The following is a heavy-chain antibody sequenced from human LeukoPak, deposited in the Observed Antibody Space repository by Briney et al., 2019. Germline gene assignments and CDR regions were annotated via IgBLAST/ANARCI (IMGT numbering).Heavy chain of an antibody. CDR3: ARETGYSSSWYGGFFDY. Sequence: GGSLRLSCAASGFTLSSYWMSWVRQAPGKGLEWVASIKQDGSEKYYVDSVKGRFTISRDNAKNSLYLQMNSLRAEDTAVYYCARETGYSSSWYGGFFDYWGQGTLVTVSS. CDR1: GFTLSSYW. CDR2: IKQDGSEK. D-gene: IGHD6-13*01. V-gene: IGHV3-7*01. J-gene: IGHJ4*02.